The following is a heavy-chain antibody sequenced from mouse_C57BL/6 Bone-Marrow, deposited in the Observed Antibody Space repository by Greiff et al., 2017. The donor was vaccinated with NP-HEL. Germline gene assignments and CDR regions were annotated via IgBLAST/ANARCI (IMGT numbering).Heavy chain of an antibody. CDR1: GYTFTSSG. Sequence: QVQLQQSGAELARPGASVKLSCKASGYTFTSSGISWVKQRTGQGLEWIGEIYPRSGNTYYNEKLKGKATLTAAKSSSTAYMEIRILTPEDSAVSFYARLREYDGPWFAYWGQGTLVTVSA. CDR3: ARLREYDGPWFAY. CDR2: IYPRSGNT. V-gene: IGHV1-81*01. J-gene: IGHJ3*01. D-gene: IGHD2-14*01.